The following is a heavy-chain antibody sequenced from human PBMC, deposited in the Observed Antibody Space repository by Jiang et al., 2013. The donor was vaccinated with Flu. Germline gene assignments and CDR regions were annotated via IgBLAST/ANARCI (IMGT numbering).Heavy chain of an antibody. V-gene: IGHV1-18*01. CDR1: GYTFTSYG. Sequence: SGAEVKKPGASVKVSCKASGYTFTSYGISWVRQAPGQGLEWMGWISAYNGNTNYAQKLQGRVTITADESTSTAYMELSSLRSEDTAVYYCARDSSGHSYYYGMDVWGQGTTVTVSS. CDR2: ISAYNGNT. D-gene: IGHD3-22*01. J-gene: IGHJ6*02. CDR3: ARDSSGHSYYYGMDV.